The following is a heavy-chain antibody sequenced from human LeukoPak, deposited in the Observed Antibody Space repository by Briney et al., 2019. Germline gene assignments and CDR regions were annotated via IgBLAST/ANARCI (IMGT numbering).Heavy chain of an antibody. V-gene: IGHV4-39*07. CDR3: ASLADGNGWFDP. D-gene: IGHD6-19*01. J-gene: IGHJ5*02. CDR2: IYYTGST. CDR1: GGSISSSSYY. Sequence: SETLSLTCTVSGGSISSSSYYWGWIRQPPGKGLEWIGNIYYTGSTYYNPSLKSRVTISVDTSKNQFSLKLSSVTAADTAVYYCASLADGNGWFDPWGQGTLVTVSS.